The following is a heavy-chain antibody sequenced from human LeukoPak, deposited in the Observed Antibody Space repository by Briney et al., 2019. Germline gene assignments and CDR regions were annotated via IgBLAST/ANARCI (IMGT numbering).Heavy chain of an antibody. Sequence: SGGSLRLSCAASGFTFSSYAMHWVRQAPGKGLEWVAVISYDGSNKYYADSVKGRFTISRDNSKNTLYLQMNSLRAEDTAVYYCAKGSYDRRFGEFIDIWGQGTMVSVSS. J-gene: IGHJ3*02. D-gene: IGHD3-10*01. V-gene: IGHV3-30-3*01. CDR2: ISYDGSNK. CDR1: GFTFSSYA. CDR3: AKGSYDRRFGEFIDI.